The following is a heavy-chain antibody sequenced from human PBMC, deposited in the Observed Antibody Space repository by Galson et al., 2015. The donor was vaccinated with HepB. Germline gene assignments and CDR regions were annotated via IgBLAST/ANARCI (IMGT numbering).Heavy chain of an antibody. J-gene: IGHJ4*02. V-gene: IGHV1-3*04. CDR2: VNTGNGNT. D-gene: IGHD5-24*01. Sequence: SVKVSCKASGYSFNIYNIHWVRLAPGQRLEWMGWVNTGNGNTKYSQKFQDRITLTKDTSATTAYMELSSLESKDTAVYYCARGGQWPQYYYFDYWGRGTLVTVSS. CDR3: ARGGQWPQYYYFDY. CDR1: GYSFNIYN.